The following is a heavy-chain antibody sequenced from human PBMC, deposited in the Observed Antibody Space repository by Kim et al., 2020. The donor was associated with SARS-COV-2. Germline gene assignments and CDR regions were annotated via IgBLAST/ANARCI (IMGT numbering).Heavy chain of an antibody. V-gene: IGHV3-21*01. Sequence: GGSLRLSCAASGFTFSSYSMNWVRQAPGKGLEWVSSISSSSSYIYYADSVKGRFTISRDNAKNSLYLQMNSLRAEDTAVYYCARAKAATPYYYYYMDVWGKGTTVTVSS. D-gene: IGHD2-15*01. CDR1: GFTFSSYS. CDR2: ISSSSSYI. J-gene: IGHJ6*03. CDR3: ARAKAATPYYYYYMDV.